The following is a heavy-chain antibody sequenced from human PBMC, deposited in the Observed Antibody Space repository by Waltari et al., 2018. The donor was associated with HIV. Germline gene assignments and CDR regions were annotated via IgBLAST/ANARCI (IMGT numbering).Heavy chain of an antibody. CDR2: IYIRGST. Sequence: QVQLQESGPGLVKPSETLSLTCTVSGGSISGYYSSWLRQPAGKGLEWIGQIYIRGSTNYNPSRKSRVTMSLDASKNLFSLKMRSVTAADTAVYYCARENILLLFGESYYNYYGMDVWGQGTTVTVSS. V-gene: IGHV4-4*07. J-gene: IGHJ6*02. CDR3: ARENILLLFGESYYNYYGMDV. D-gene: IGHD3-10*01. CDR1: GGSISGYY.